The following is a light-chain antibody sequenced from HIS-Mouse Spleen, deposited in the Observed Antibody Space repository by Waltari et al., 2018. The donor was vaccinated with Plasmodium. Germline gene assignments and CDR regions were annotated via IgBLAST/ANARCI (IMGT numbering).Light chain of an antibody. CDR1: KLGDKY. J-gene: IGLJ1*01. V-gene: IGLV3-1*01. CDR2: QDS. Sequence: SYELTQPPPVSVSPGQTASITCSGDKLGDKYACWYQQKPGQSPVLVIYQDSKRPSGVPGRFSGSNSGNTATLTISGTQAMDEADYYCQAWDSSTDYVFGTGTKVTVL. CDR3: QAWDSSTDYV.